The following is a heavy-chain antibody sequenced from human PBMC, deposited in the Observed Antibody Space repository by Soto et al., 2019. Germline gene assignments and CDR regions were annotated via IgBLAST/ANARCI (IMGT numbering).Heavy chain of an antibody. Sequence: QVQLVQSGAEVKKPGASVKVSCTASGYTFTSYDINWVRQATGQGLEWMGWMNPNSGNTGYAQKYQGRVTMTRNTSISTAYMELSSLRSEDTAVYYCARSPYCSGGSCYSGVCSYWGQGTLVTVSS. CDR1: GYTFTSYD. V-gene: IGHV1-8*01. CDR2: MNPNSGNT. CDR3: ARSPYCSGGSCYSGVCSY. D-gene: IGHD2-15*01. J-gene: IGHJ4*02.